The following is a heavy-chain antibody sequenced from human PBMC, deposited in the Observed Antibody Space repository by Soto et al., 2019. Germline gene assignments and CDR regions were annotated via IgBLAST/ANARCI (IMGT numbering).Heavy chain of an antibody. V-gene: IGHV3-13*01. CDR1: GFTFSSYD. CDR2: IGTAGDT. J-gene: IGHJ6*02. Sequence: GGSLRLSCAASGFTFSSYDMHWVRQATGKGLEWVSAIGTAGDTYYPGSVKGRFTISRENAKNSLYLQMNSLRAEDTAVYYCARSPGDSGWYNKLDYYGMDVWGQGTTVTVS. D-gene: IGHD6-19*01. CDR3: ARSPGDSGWYNKLDYYGMDV.